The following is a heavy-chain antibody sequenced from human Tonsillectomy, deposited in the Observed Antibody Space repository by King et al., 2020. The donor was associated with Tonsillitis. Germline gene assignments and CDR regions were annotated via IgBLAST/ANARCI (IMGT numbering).Heavy chain of an antibody. CDR2: IYYSGST. J-gene: IGHJ4*02. D-gene: IGHD2-21*01. CDR3: ATSPAGLLSRSYLDY. Sequence: LQLQESGPGLVKPSETLSLTCTVSGGSISNNKYYWGWIRQPPGKGLEWIGNIYYSGSTYSNPSLKSRINISVDTSKKKFSLKLSSVTAADTAVYYCATSPAGLLSRSYLDYWGQGTLVTVSS. V-gene: IGHV4-39*01. CDR1: GGSISNNKYY.